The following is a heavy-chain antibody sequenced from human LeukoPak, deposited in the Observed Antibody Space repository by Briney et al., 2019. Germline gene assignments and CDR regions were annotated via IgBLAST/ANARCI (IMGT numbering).Heavy chain of an antibody. J-gene: IGHJ5*02. D-gene: IGHD3-3*01. CDR2: IIPILGIA. Sequence: ASVKVSCKASGGTFSSYAISWVRQAPGQGLEWMGRIIPILGIANYAQKFQGRVTITADKSTSTAYMELSSLRSEDTAVYYCARMVTIFGVVTPGWFDPWGQGTLVTVSS. CDR3: ARMVTIFGVVTPGWFDP. CDR1: GGTFSSYA. V-gene: IGHV1-69*04.